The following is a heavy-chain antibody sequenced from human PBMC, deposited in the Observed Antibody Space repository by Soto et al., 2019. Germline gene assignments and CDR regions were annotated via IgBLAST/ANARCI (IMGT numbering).Heavy chain of an antibody. V-gene: IGHV4-39*01. Sequence: PSETLSLTCTVSGGSISSSSYYWGWIRQPPGKGLEWIGSIYYSGSTYYNPSLKSRVTISVDTSKNQFSLKLSSVTAADTAVYYCATTRTIVVVPAAIREYYYYGMDVWGQGTTVTVSS. J-gene: IGHJ6*02. CDR3: ATTRTIVVVPAAIREYYYYGMDV. D-gene: IGHD2-2*01. CDR1: GGSISSSSYY. CDR2: IYYSGST.